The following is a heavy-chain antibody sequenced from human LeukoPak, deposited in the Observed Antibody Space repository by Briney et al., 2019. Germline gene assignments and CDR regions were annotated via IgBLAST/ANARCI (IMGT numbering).Heavy chain of an antibody. CDR3: ARVVVIIRSGYYYYYGMDV. Sequence: SETLSLTCAVYGGSFSGYYWSWIRQPPGKGLEWIGEINHSGSTNYNPSLKSRVTISVDTSKNQFSLKLSSVTAADTAVYYCARVVVIIRSGYYYYYGMDVWGQGTTVTVSS. CDR2: INHSGST. D-gene: IGHD3-22*01. CDR1: GGSFSGYY. J-gene: IGHJ6*02. V-gene: IGHV4-34*01.